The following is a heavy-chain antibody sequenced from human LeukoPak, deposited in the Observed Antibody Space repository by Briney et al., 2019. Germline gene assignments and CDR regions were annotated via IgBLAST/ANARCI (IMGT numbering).Heavy chain of an antibody. J-gene: IGHJ6*02. D-gene: IGHD2-2*02. CDR1: GGSISSYY. CDR3: ASDCSSTSCYTSGRGYYYGMDV. CDR2: IYTSGST. Sequence: SETLSLTCTVSGGSISSYYWSWIRQPAGKGLEWIGRIYTSGSTNYNPSLKSRVTISVDTSKNQFSLKLSSVTAADTAVYYCASDCSSTSCYTSGRGYYYGMDVWGQGTTVTVSS. V-gene: IGHV4-4*07.